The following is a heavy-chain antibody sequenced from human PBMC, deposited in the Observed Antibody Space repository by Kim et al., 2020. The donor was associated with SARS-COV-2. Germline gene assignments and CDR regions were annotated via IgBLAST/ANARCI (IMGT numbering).Heavy chain of an antibody. CDR1: GGSISSSNW. CDR2: IYHSGST. J-gene: IGHJ6*02. Sequence: SETLSLTCAVSGGSISSSNWWSWVRQPPGKGLEWIGEIYHSGSTNYNPSLKSRVTISVDKSKNQFSLKLSSVTAADTAVYYCARDRGRGASGMDVWGQGTTVTVSS. CDR3: ARDRGRGASGMDV. D-gene: IGHD1-26*01. V-gene: IGHV4-4*02.